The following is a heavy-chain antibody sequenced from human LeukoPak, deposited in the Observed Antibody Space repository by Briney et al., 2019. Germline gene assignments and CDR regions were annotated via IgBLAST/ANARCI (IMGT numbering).Heavy chain of an antibody. J-gene: IGHJ5*02. V-gene: IGHV1-18*01. CDR2: ISAYNGNT. D-gene: IGHD6-13*01. Sequence: GASVKVSCKASGYTFTSYGISWVRQAPGQGLEWMGWISAYNGNTNYAQKLQGRVTMTTDTSTSTAYMELRSPRSDDTAVYYCARALRSGSSTRTNWFDPWGQGTLVTVSS. CDR1: GYTFTSYG. CDR3: ARALRSGSSTRTNWFDP.